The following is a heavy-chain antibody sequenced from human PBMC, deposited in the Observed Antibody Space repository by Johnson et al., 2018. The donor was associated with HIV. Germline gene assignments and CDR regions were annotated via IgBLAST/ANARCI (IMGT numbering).Heavy chain of an antibody. CDR3: AKSGLFVLVVYAPDVFDI. CDR1: GFTFSSYA. V-gene: IGHV3-30*04. D-gene: IGHD2-8*02. CDR2: ISYDGRNK. Sequence: QVQLVESGGGLVQPGGSLRLSCAASGFTFSSYAMHWVRQAPGKGLEWVAVISYDGRNKYYADSVKGRFTISRDNSKNTLYLQMNSLRAEDTAVYYCAKSGLFVLVVYAPDVFDIWGQGTMVTVSS. J-gene: IGHJ3*02.